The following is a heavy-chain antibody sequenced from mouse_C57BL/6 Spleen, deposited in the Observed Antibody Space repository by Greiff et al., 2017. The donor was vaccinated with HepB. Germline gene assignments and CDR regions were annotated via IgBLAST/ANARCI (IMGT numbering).Heavy chain of an antibody. Sequence: EVKVEESGGGLVQPGGSLSLSCAASGFTFTDYYMSWVRQPPGKALEWLGFIRNKANGYTTEYSASVKGRFTISRDNSQSILYLQMNALRAEDSATYYCARSYDYDRYFDVWGTGTTVTVSS. D-gene: IGHD2-4*01. V-gene: IGHV7-3*01. J-gene: IGHJ1*03. CDR3: ARSYDYDRYFDV. CDR1: GFTFTDYY. CDR2: IRNKANGYTT.